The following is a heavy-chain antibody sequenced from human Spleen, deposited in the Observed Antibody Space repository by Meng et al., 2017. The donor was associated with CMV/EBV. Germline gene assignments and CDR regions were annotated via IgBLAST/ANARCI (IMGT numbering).Heavy chain of an antibody. Sequence: SETLSLTCAVYGGSFSGYYWSWIRQPPGKGLEWIGEINHSGSTNYNPSLKSRVTISVDTSKNQLSLKLSSVTAADTAVYYCAKGDQIRSFDYWGQGTLVTVSS. CDR1: GGSFSGYY. J-gene: IGHJ4*02. CDR2: INHSGST. D-gene: IGHD2-2*01. V-gene: IGHV4-34*01. CDR3: AKGDQIRSFDY.